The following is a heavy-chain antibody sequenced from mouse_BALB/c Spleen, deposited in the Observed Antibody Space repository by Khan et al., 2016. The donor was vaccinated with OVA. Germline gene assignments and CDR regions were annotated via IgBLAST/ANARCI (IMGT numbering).Heavy chain of an antibody. CDR2: IWSGGST. J-gene: IGHJ4*01. Sequence: QVQLQQSGPGLVAPSQSLSITCTVSGFSLSRYNVHWIRQPPGKGLEWLGMIWSGGSTDYNSAVKSRRSISKDNAKSQVFLKRNSLQTDDTAMYYCARAYGSSLGYYAMDYWGQGTSVTVSS. V-gene: IGHV2-6-4*01. D-gene: IGHD1-1*01. CDR1: GFSLSRYN. CDR3: ARAYGSSLGYYAMDY.